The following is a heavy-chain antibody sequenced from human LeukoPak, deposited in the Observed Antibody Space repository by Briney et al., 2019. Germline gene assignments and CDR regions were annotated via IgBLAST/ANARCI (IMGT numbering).Heavy chain of an antibody. V-gene: IGHV4-38-2*01. D-gene: IGHD2-2*01. CDR1: GYSISSGYY. CDR3: ARSVEGVVPAASFDY. CDR2: IYHSGST. J-gene: IGHJ4*02. Sequence: SETLSLTCAVSGYSISSGYYWGWIRQPPGKGLEWIGSIYHSGSTYYNPSLKSRVTISVDTSKNQFSLKLSSVTAADTAVYYCARSVEGVVPAASFDYWGQGTLVTVSS.